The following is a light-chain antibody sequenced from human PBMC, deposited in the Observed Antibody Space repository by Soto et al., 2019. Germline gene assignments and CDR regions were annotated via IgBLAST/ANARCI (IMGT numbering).Light chain of an antibody. CDR2: GAS. J-gene: IGKJ1*01. CDR1: QNVSSNL. Sequence: TVLNPSPCALSLSQRERATLSCMASQNVSSNLLVWYQQHPGQAPRLLIYGASSRATGIPDRFSGSGSGTDFSLTIRRLEPDDFAVYYCQKYGNFWTFGQGTKVDIK. V-gene: IGKV3-20*01. CDR3: QKYGNFWT.